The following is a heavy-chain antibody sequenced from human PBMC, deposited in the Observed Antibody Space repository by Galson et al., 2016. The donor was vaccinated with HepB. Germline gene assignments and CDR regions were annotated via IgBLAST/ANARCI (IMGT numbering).Heavy chain of an antibody. Sequence: SLRLSCAASGFTFSIYAMSWVRQAPGKGLEWVSAVSTDGDATYYADSVKGRFTVSRDNSKNTLYLQMNTLRVEDTAIYYCARWKRDGDSNWFDPWGQGTLVTVSS. J-gene: IGHJ5*02. CDR1: GFTFSIYA. V-gene: IGHV3-23*01. D-gene: IGHD2-21*01. CDR3: ARWKRDGDSNWFDP. CDR2: VSTDGDAT.